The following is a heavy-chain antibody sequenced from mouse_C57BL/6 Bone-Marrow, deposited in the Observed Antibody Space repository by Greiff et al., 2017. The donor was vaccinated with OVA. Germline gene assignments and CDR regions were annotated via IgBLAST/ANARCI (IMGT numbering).Heavy chain of an antibody. J-gene: IGHJ3*01. CDR1: GFTFSSYA. CDR2: ISSGGDYI. D-gene: IGHD4-1*01. CDR3: TRVGAGTWGAWFAY. V-gene: IGHV5-9-1*02. Sequence: EVKLMESGEGLVKPGGSLKLSCAASGFTFSSYAMSWVRQTPEKRLEWVAYISSGGDYIYYADTVKGRFTISRDNARNTLYLQMSRLKSEDTAMYYCTRVGAGTWGAWFAYWGQGTLVTVSA.